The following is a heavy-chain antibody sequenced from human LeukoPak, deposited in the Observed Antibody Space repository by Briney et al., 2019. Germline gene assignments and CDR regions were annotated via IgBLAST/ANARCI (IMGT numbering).Heavy chain of an antibody. CDR1: GFSFSSYA. Sequence: GGSLRLSYAASGFSFSSYAMSWVRQAPGKGLEWVSAISGSGGNTYYADSVRGRFTISRDNSKNTLYLQMNSLRAEDTAIYYCAKVSWANYFDYWGQGTLVTVSS. D-gene: IGHD6-13*01. CDR3: AKVSWANYFDY. J-gene: IGHJ4*02. CDR2: ISGSGGNT. V-gene: IGHV3-23*01.